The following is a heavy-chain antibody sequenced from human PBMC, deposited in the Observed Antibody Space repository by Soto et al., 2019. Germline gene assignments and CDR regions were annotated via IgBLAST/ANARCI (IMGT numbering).Heavy chain of an antibody. J-gene: IGHJ5*02. D-gene: IGHD3-10*01. CDR3: ARPYYGSGGHYPNWFDP. CDR1: GYTFTSYN. Sequence: QVQLVQSGTEVKKPGASVKVSCKASGYTFTSYNINWVRQATGQGLEWMGWMNPNSGNTGYAQKFQGRVTMTRNTSISTAYMELSSLRFEDTAVYYCARPYYGSGGHYPNWFDPWGQGTLVTVSS. V-gene: IGHV1-8*01. CDR2: MNPNSGNT.